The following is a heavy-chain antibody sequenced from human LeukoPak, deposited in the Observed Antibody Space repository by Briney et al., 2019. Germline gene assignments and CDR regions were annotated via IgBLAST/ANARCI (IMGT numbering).Heavy chain of an antibody. CDR1: GFTFSSYW. V-gene: IGHV3-7*01. Sequence: PGGSLRLSCVASGFTFSSYWMSWVRQAPGKGLDWVANIKEDGSEKNYVDSVKGRFTISRDNAKNSLYLQINSLRAEDTAVYYCASLDATMVNGDYWGQGTLVTVSS. CDR2: IKEDGSEK. CDR3: ASLDATMVNGDY. J-gene: IGHJ4*02. D-gene: IGHD5-18*01.